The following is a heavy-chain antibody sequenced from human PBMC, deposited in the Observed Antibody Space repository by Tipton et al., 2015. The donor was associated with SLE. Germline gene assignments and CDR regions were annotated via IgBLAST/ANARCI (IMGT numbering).Heavy chain of an antibody. CDR1: GYTFPTNG. Sequence: QSGAEVKKPGASVKVSCKASGYTFPTNGVTWVRQAPGQGLEWMGWISAYNGNTNYAQKFQGRVTMTTDTSTSTAYMELRSLRSDDTAVYYCARLTGSYCFDYWGQGTLVTVSS. D-gene: IGHD1-26*01. CDR2: ISAYNGNT. CDR3: ARLTGSYCFDY. J-gene: IGHJ4*02. V-gene: IGHV1-18*01.